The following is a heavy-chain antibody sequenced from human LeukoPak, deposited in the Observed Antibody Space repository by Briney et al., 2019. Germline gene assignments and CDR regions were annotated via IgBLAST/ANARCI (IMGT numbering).Heavy chain of an antibody. D-gene: IGHD6-19*01. CDR1: GGSISSGDYY. J-gene: IGHJ5*02. CDR3: AYSCGWYWFDP. V-gene: IGHV4-30-4*01. Sequence: SQTLSLTCTVSGGSISSGDYYWSWIRQPPGKGLEWIGYIYYSGSTYYNPSLKSRVTISVDTAKNQFSLKLSSVTAADTAVYYCAYSCGWYWFDPWGQGTLVTVSS. CDR2: IYYSGST.